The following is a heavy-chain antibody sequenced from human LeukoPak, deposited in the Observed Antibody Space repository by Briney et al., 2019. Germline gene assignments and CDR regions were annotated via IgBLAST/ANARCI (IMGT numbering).Heavy chain of an antibody. CDR3: ARDERFGDSNNYYYYYGMDV. CDR2: ISGSGDNT. D-gene: IGHD3-10*01. J-gene: IGHJ6*02. Sequence: GGSLRLSCAASGFTFSNYAMSWVRQAPGKGLEWVSGISGSGDNTYYADSVKGRVTISRDNAKNSLYLQMNSLRAEDTAVYYCARDERFGDSNNYYYYYGMDVWGQGTTVTVSS. CDR1: GFTFSNYA. V-gene: IGHV3-23*01.